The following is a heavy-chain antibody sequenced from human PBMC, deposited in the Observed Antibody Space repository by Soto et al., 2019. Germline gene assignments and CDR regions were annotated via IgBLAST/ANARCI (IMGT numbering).Heavy chain of an antibody. D-gene: IGHD6-13*01. Sequence: EVQLVQSGAEVKKPGESLKISCKGSGYSFTSYWIGWVRQMPGKGLEWMGIIYPGDSDTRYSPSFQGQVTISADKSISTAYLQWSSLKASDTAMYYCARHIAAAGTDYYYYGMDVWSQGTTVTVSS. V-gene: IGHV5-51*01. CDR2: IYPGDSDT. CDR1: GYSFTSYW. J-gene: IGHJ6*02. CDR3: ARHIAAAGTDYYYYGMDV.